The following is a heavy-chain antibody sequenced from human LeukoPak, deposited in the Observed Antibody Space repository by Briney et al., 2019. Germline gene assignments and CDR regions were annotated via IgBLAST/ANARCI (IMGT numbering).Heavy chain of an antibody. V-gene: IGHV3-23*01. CDR2: IAGSDGLT. CDR3: VRSLDY. Sequence: GGSLRLSCATSGFIFTNAWMNWVRQAPGKGLEWVSVIAGSDGLTQYADSVKGRFTISRDNSKNTVYLQMNRLRVEDTALYYCVRSLDYWGQGTLVTVSS. J-gene: IGHJ4*02. CDR1: GFIFTNAW.